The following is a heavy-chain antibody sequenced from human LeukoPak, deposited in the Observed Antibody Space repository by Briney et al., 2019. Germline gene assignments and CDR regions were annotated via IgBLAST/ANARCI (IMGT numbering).Heavy chain of an antibody. CDR1: GGSISGYY. Sequence: PSETLSLTCTVSGGSISGYYWTWIRQPPGMGLEWVGYIYYTGSTNYNPSLRSRVTMSVDTSKNQFSLKLTSVTAADTAVYYCARGRTPEDYWGQGTLVTVSS. CDR3: ARGRTPEDY. J-gene: IGHJ4*02. CDR2: IYYTGST. V-gene: IGHV4-59*01.